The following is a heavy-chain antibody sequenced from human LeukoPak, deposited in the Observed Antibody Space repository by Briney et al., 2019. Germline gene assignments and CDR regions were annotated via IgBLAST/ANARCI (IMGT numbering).Heavy chain of an antibody. CDR3: AADLNYYDSSGSGDY. V-gene: IGHV1-58*02. D-gene: IGHD3-22*01. CDR1: VFTFTSSA. J-gene: IGHJ4*02. Sequence: ASVTVSCKSSVFTFTSSAMQWVRQARGKRLEWIELIVVCSGNSNYAQKFQERVTITRDMSTSTAYMELTSLRSEDTAVYYCAADLNYYDSSGSGDYWGQGTLVTVSS. CDR2: IVVCSGNS.